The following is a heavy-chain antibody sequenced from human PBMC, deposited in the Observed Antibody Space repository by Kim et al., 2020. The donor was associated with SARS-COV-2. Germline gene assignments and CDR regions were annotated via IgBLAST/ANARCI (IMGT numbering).Heavy chain of an antibody. CDR1: GFTFSSYA. D-gene: IGHD3-3*01. J-gene: IGHJ4*01. CDR3: TKSGTVFRFLGWVSQYY. CDR2: ISGSGGRT. V-gene: IGHV3-23*01. Sequence: GGSLRLSCAASGFTFSSYAMSWVRQAPGKGLEWVSAISGSGGRTYYAASMKGRFTISRDNYKNTLYLQMNSLRAEDTAVYYFTKSGTVFRFLGWVSQYY.